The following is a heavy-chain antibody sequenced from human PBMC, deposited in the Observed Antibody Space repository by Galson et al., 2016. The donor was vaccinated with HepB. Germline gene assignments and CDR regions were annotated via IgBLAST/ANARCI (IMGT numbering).Heavy chain of an antibody. Sequence: SLRLSCAVSGFTFINYHMNWVRQAPGKGLEWVSYISSGSSTKYYEDSVKGRFTISRDNAKNSLYLQMNSLRDEDTAVYYCVRGHAMDVWGQGTTVTVSS. CDR3: VRGHAMDV. CDR2: ISSGSSTK. V-gene: IGHV3-48*02. J-gene: IGHJ6*02. CDR1: GFTFINYH.